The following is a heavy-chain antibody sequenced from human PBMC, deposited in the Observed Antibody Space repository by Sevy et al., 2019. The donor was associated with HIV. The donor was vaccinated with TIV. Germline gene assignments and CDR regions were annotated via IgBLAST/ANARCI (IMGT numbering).Heavy chain of an antibody. D-gene: IGHD2-15*01. J-gene: IGHJ4*02. CDR1: GFTFSSYW. CDR2: IYSNGNT. CDR3: ARGYCSGGACYPGYSDS. Sequence: GGSLRLSCAASGFTFSSYWMNWVRQAPGKGLEWVSIIYSNGNTYYADSVKGRFTISRDNSKNTLSLQMNALRAEDTAMYYCARGYCSGGACYPGYSDSWGQGTLVTVSS. V-gene: IGHV3-66*01.